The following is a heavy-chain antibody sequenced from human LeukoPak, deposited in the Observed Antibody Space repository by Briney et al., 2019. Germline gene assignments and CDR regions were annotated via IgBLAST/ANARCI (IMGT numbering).Heavy chain of an antibody. CDR1: GGSISSGGYY. CDR2: IYYSGST. CDR3: ARALYCSSTSCYWDYYYGMDV. V-gene: IGHV4-31*03. J-gene: IGHJ6*02. D-gene: IGHD2-2*01. Sequence: PSETLSLTCTVSGGSISSGGYYWSWIRQHPGKGLEWIGYIYYSGSTYYNPSLKSRVTISVDTSKNQFSLKLNSMTAADTAVYYCARALYCSSTSCYWDYYYGMDVWGQGTTVTVSS.